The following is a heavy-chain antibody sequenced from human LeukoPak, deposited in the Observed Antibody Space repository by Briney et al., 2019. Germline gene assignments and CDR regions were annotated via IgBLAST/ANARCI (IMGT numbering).Heavy chain of an antibody. Sequence: GGSLRLSCAVSGFTFSSYEMNWVRQAPGKGLEWVSYISSSGRTIYNADSVKGRFTISRDNAKNSLYLQMNSLRAEDTAVYYCARDSSIAAASNWFDPWGQGTLVTVSS. CDR2: ISSSGRTI. D-gene: IGHD6-13*01. J-gene: IGHJ5*02. V-gene: IGHV3-48*03. CDR1: GFTFSSYE. CDR3: ARDSSIAAASNWFDP.